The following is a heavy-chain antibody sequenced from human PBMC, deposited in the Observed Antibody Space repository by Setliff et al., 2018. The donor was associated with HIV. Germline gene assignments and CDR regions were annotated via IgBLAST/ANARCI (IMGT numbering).Heavy chain of an antibody. CDR2: ISWDGGST. Sequence: GGSLRLSCAASGFTFDDYTMHWVRQAPGKAPEWVSLISWDGGSTYYADSVKGRFTISRDNAKNSLYLQMNSLRAEDTAVYYCARTREYYYGSGSPSSYHMDVWGKGTPVTVSS. CDR3: ARTREYYYGSGSPSSYHMDV. CDR1: GFTFDDYT. J-gene: IGHJ6*03. V-gene: IGHV3-43*01. D-gene: IGHD3-10*01.